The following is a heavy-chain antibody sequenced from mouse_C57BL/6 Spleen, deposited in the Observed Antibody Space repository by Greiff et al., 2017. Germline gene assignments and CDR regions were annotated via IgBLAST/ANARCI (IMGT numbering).Heavy chain of an antibody. CDR1: GYTFTSYW. Sequence: VQLQQPGAELVKPGASVKLSCKASGYTFTSYWMHWVKQRPGQGLEWIGMIHPNSGSTNYNEKFKSKATLTVDKSSSTAYMQLSILTSEDSAVYYCASITTAVDHYYAMDYWGQGASVTVSS. CDR2: IHPNSGST. CDR3: ASITTAVDHYYAMDY. D-gene: IGHD1-1*01. J-gene: IGHJ4*01. V-gene: IGHV1-64*01.